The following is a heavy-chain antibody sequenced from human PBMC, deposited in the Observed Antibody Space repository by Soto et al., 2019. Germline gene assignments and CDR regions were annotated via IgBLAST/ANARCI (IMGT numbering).Heavy chain of an antibody. D-gene: IGHD3-3*01. J-gene: IGHJ5*02. Sequence: PGGSLRLSCAASGFTFSSYAMSWVRQAPGKGLEWVSGLSGSGGSTYYADSVKGRFTISRDNSKNTLFLQMNSLRAEDTAVYYCAKGLGRWSGYNCFDPWGQGTLVTVSS. CDR3: AKGLGRWSGYNCFDP. CDR1: GFTFSSYA. V-gene: IGHV3-23*01. CDR2: LSGSGGST.